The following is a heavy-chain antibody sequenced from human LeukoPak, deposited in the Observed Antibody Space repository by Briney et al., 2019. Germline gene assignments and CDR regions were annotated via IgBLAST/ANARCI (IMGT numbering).Heavy chain of an antibody. V-gene: IGHV4-59*08. Sequence: SETLSLTCTVSGGSISSYYWSWIRQPPGKGLEWIGYIYYSGSTNYNPSLKSRVTISVDTSKNQFSLKLSSVTAADTAVYYCARSTIAARPFYYYYYGMDVWGQGTTVTVSS. CDR1: GGSISSYY. J-gene: IGHJ6*02. CDR2: IYYSGST. CDR3: ARSTIAARPFYYYYYGMDV. D-gene: IGHD6-6*01.